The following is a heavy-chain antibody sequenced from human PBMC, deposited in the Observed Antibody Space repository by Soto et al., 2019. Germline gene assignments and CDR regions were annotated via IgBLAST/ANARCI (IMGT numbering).Heavy chain of an antibody. V-gene: IGHV2-5*02. Sequence: QITLKESGPPLVKPTQTLTLTCTFSGFSLSTSGVGVGWIRQPPGKALEWLALIYWDDDKRYSPSLKSRLTITKDPSKYQEVLTMTNMDPVDTATYDCAHRRQYESSGYPDAFDIWVQGTMVTVSS. CDR3: AHRRQYESSGYPDAFDI. CDR2: IYWDDDK. J-gene: IGHJ3*02. CDR1: GFSLSTSGVG. D-gene: IGHD3-22*01.